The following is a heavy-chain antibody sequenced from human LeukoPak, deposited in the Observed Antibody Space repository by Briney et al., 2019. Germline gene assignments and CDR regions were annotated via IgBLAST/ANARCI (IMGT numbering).Heavy chain of an antibody. Sequence: GGSLRLSCVGSGFSFSDFAMSWVRQVPGEGLEWVSTISAGGGGTFYGDSVKGRFTISRDNSINTLHLEMSSLRVDDTAPYYCAKVKFLRFDLWGQGTGVSVSS. D-gene: IGHD3-3*01. CDR3: AKVKFLRFDL. V-gene: IGHV3-23*01. CDR1: GFSFSDFA. J-gene: IGHJ5*02. CDR2: ISAGGGGT.